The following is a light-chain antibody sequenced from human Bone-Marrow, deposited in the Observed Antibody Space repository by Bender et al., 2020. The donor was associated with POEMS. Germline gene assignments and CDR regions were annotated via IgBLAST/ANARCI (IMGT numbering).Light chain of an antibody. J-gene: IGLJ1*01. CDR3: YSYTSATTHV. V-gene: IGLV2-23*02. CDR1: SSDVGNYNL. Sequence: QSALTQPASVSGSPGQSITISCTGASSDVGNYNLVSWYQHRPGNAPKLVIYDVTKRPSGVSSRFSGSKLGNTASLTISGLQADDEGDYYCYSYTSATTHVFGSGTKVTVL. CDR2: DVT.